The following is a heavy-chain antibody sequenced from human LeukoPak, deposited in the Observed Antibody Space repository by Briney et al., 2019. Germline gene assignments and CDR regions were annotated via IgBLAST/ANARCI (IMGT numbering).Heavy chain of an antibody. V-gene: IGHV4-38-2*02. CDR2: IYHSGST. CDR3: ARVVAVAGNHYYYYYYMDV. D-gene: IGHD6-19*01. CDR1: GYSISSGYY. J-gene: IGHJ6*03. Sequence: SETLSLTCTVSGYSISSGYYWGWIRQPPGKGLEWIGSIYHSGSTYYNPSLKSRVTISVDTSKNQFSLKLSSVTAADTAVYYCARVVAVAGNHYYYYYYMDVWGKGTTVTVSS.